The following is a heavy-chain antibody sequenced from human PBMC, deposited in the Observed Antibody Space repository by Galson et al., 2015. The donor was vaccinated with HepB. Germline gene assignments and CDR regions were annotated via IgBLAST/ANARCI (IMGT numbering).Heavy chain of an antibody. CDR2: IIPILGIA. D-gene: IGHD2-15*01. CDR1: GGTFSSYT. J-gene: IGHJ5*02. CDR3: ARGGGYCSGGSCGNWFDP. Sequence: SVKVSCKASGGTFSSYTISWVRQAPGQGLEWMGRIIPILGIANYAQKFQGRVTITADKSTSTAYMELSSLRSEDTAMYYCARGGGYCSGGSCGNWFDPWGQGTLVTVSS. V-gene: IGHV1-69*02.